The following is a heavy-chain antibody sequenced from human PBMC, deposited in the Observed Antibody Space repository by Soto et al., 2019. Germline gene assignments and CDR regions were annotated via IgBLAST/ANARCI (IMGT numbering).Heavy chain of an antibody. D-gene: IGHD2-15*01. CDR3: ARDLGYCSGGSCRPLINPNKYYFDY. CDR1: GYTFTSYG. V-gene: IGHV1-18*01. Sequence: SVKVSCKASGYTFTSYGISWVRQAPGQGLEWMGWISAYNGNTNYAQKLQGRVTMTTDTSTSTAYMELRSLRSDDTAVYYCARDLGYCSGGSCRPLINPNKYYFDYWGQGTLVTVSS. CDR2: ISAYNGNT. J-gene: IGHJ4*02.